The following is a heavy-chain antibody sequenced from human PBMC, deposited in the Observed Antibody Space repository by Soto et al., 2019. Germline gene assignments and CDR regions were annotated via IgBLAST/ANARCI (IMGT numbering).Heavy chain of an antibody. V-gene: IGHV3-30-3*01. CDR1: GFTFSSYA. Sequence: QVQLVESGGGVVQPGRSLRLSCAASGFTFSSYAMHWVRQAPGKGLEWVAVISYDGSNKYYADSVKGRFTISRDNSKNTLYLQMNSLRAEDTAVYYCARVGPKQYRCFPPPMGGMDVWGQGTTVTVSS. CDR2: ISYDGSNK. D-gene: IGHD2-2*01. CDR3: ARVGPKQYRCFPPPMGGMDV. J-gene: IGHJ6*02.